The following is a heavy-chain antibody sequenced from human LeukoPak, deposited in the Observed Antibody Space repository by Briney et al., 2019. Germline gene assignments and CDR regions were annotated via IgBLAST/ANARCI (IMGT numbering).Heavy chain of an antibody. J-gene: IGHJ1*01. Sequence: PSETLSLTCTVSGGSISSSSYYWGWIRQPPGKGLEWIGSIYYSGSTYYNPSLKSRVTISVDTSKNQFSLKLSSVTAADTAVYYCARVIPAGLRATWFQHWGQGTLVTVSS. CDR2: IYYSGST. CDR1: GGSISSSSYY. CDR3: ARVIPAGLRATWFQH. D-gene: IGHD1-26*01. V-gene: IGHV4-39*07.